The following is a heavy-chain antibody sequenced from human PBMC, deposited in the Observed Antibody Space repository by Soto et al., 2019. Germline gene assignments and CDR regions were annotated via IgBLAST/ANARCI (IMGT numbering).Heavy chain of an antibody. J-gene: IGHJ6*02. Sequence: QVQLVQSGAEVKKPGASVKVSCKASGYTFTGYYMHWVRQAPGQGLEWMGWINPNSGGTNYAQKCQGGVTMTRDTTISTAYMELSRLRSDDTAVYYCARARVLGVVVGYYGMDVWGQGTTVTVSS. D-gene: IGHD2-15*01. CDR2: INPNSGGT. CDR3: ARARVLGVVVGYYGMDV. V-gene: IGHV1-2*02. CDR1: GYTFTGYY.